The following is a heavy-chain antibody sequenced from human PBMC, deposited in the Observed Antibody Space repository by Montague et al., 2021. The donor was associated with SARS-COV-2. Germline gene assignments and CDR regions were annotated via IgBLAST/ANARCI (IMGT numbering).Heavy chain of an antibody. CDR1: GASISSGGFY. D-gene: IGHD4/OR15-4a*01. CDR3: ARGLPYQVVAGAIANYSLDF. Sequence: TLSLTCTVSGASISSGGFYWSWLRQPPGKGLEWIGFIYYSGSPYHNPSLKSRLTISIDTSKNQFSLKLSSVTAADTAVYYCARGLPYQVVAGAIANYSLDFWGQGTTVTVSS. CDR2: IYYSGSP. V-gene: IGHV4-31*03. J-gene: IGHJ6*02.